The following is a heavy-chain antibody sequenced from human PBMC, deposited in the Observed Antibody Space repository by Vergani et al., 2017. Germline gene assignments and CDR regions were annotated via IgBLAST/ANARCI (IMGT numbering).Heavy chain of an antibody. CDR3: AKAGSVTSGSLQYNYYMDV. D-gene: IGHD3-10*01. V-gene: IGHV3-30*18. Sequence: QVQLAESGGGRVQPGRSLRLSCAASGFSFSSHAIHWVRQAPGKGLEWVAVISNDGSKKYYADSVKGRFTMSRDNSKNTLDRQMNSLRTQDTAVYYCAKAGSVTSGSLQYNYYMDVWGKGTTVTVS. CDR1: GFSFSSHA. J-gene: IGHJ6*03. CDR2: ISNDGSKK.